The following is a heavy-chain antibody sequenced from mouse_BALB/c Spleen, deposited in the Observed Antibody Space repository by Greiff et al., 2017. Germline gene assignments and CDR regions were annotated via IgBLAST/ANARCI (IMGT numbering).Heavy chain of an antibody. V-gene: IGHV3-6*02. J-gene: IGHJ4*01. CDR1: GYSITSGYY. D-gene: IGHD2-14*01. CDR3: AREYRYDAMDY. CDR2: ISYDGSN. Sequence: ESGPGLVKPSQSLSLTCSVTGYSITSGYYWNWIRQFPGNKLEWMGYISYDGSNNYNPSLKNRISITRDTSKNQFFLKLNSVTTEDTATYYCAREYRYDAMDYWGQGTSVTVSS.